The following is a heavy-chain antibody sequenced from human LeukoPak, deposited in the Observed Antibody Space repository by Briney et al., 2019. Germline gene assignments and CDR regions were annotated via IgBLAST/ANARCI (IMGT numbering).Heavy chain of an antibody. D-gene: IGHD3-10*01. CDR1: GGSISSYY. J-gene: IGHJ5*02. CDR2: IYYSGST. Sequence: SETLSLTCTVSGGSISSYYWSWIRQPPGKGLEWIGYIYYSGSTNYNPSLKSRVTISVDTSKNQFSLTLSSVTAADTAVYYCARDERGWFDPWGQGTLVTVSS. CDR3: ARDERGWFDP. V-gene: IGHV4-59*01.